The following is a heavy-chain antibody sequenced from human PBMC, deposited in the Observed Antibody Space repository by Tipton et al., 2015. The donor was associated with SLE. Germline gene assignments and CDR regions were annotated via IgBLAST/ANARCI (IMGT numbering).Heavy chain of an antibody. V-gene: IGHV4-39*01. CDR3: ARQGDGSGSYYYSFDI. CDR1: GGSISSSSYY. J-gene: IGHJ3*02. CDR2: IYYSGST. Sequence: TLSLTCTVSGGSISSSSYYWGWIRQPPGKGLEWIGSIYYSGSTYYNPSRRSRVTISVDTSKNRFSLKLSSVTAADTAVYYCARQGDGSGSYYYSFDIWGQGTMVTLSS. D-gene: IGHD3-10*01.